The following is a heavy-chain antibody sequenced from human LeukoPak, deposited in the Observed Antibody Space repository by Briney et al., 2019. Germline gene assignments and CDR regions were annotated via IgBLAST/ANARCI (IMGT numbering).Heavy chain of an antibody. V-gene: IGHV1-2*02. CDR1: GYTFTGQY. Sequence: ASVKVSCKASGYTFTGQYMHWVRQAPGQGLEWMGWINPNSGGTNYAQKFQGRVTMTRDTSISTAYMELNRLTSDDTAVYYCARGGQGPAAPRAFDFWGQGTMVSVSS. CDR2: INPNSGGT. J-gene: IGHJ3*01. D-gene: IGHD6-13*01. CDR3: ARGGQGPAAPRAFDF.